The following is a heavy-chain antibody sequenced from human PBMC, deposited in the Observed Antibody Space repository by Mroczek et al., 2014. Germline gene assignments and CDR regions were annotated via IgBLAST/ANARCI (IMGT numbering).Heavy chain of an antibody. CDR2: IHYSGST. D-gene: IGHD1-1*01. J-gene: IGHJ4*02. CDR1: GGSISSYY. Sequence: QVQLQQSGPGLVKPSETLSLTCTVSGGSISSYYWGWIRQPPGKGLEWIGYIHYSGSTNYNPSLKSRVIISVDTSKNQFSLKLSSVTAADTAMYYCARVSTGTTDYWGQGTLVTVSS. CDR3: ARVSTGTTDY. V-gene: IGHV4-59*01.